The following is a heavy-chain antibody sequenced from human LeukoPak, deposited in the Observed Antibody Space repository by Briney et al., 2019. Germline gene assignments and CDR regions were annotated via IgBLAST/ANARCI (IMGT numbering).Heavy chain of an antibody. D-gene: IGHD2-2*01. CDR2: IYSGDSDT. J-gene: IGHJ4*02. CDR1: GYSFTSYW. CDR3: ARLEDIVVVPAAPAAVMYY. V-gene: IGHV5-51*01. Sequence: GESMKISCKGSGYSFTSYWIGWVRQMPGKGLGWMGIIYSGDSDTRYSPSFQGQVTISADKSISTAYLQWSSLKASDTAMYYCARLEDIVVVPAAPAAVMYYWGQGTLVTVSS.